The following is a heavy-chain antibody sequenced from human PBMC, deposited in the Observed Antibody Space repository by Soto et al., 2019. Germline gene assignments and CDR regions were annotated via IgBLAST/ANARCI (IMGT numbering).Heavy chain of an antibody. CDR3: AKIHGGSSWYPWFDP. Sequence: QVQLVESGGGVVQPGRSLRLSCAASGFTFSAYAMHWVRQAPGKGLEWVTVISYDGSKKNDADFVKGRFTISRDNSKNTLYLQMNSLRVEDTAVYSCAKIHGGSSWYPWFDPRGQGTLVTVSS. CDR1: GFTFSAYA. CDR2: ISYDGSKK. J-gene: IGHJ5*02. V-gene: IGHV3-30*18. D-gene: IGHD6-13*01.